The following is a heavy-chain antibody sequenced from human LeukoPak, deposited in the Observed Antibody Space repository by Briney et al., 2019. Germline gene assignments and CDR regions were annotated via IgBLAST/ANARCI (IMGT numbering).Heavy chain of an antibody. D-gene: IGHD2-2*01. Sequence: GGSLRLSCAASGFTFSSYAMSWVRQAPGKGLEWVATISASGAYYADPVKGRFTISRDNSRNTLDLQMDSLTAEDTAVYYCAKDHKSVVYPCLDYGGQGTLVTVSS. CDR2: ISASGA. J-gene: IGHJ4*02. V-gene: IGHV3-23*01. CDR3: AKDHKSVVYPCLDY. CDR1: GFTFSSYA.